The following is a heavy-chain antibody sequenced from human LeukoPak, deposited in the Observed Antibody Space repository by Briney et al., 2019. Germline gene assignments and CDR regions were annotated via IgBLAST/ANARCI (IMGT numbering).Heavy chain of an antibody. Sequence: GASVKVSCKASGYTFTSYAMNWVRQAPGQGLEWMGWINTNTGNPTYAQGFTGRFVFSLDTSVSTAYLQISSLKAEDTAVYYCARELQDYDILTGYYPPEGMDVWGQGTTVTVSS. V-gene: IGHV7-4-1*02. CDR2: INTNTGNP. D-gene: IGHD3-9*01. J-gene: IGHJ6*02. CDR1: GYTFTSYA. CDR3: ARELQDYDILTGYYPPEGMDV.